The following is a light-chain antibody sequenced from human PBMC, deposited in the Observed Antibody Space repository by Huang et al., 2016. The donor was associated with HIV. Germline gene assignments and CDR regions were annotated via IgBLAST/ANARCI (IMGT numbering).Light chain of an antibody. J-gene: IGKJ1*01. CDR3: HQYNNWPPEWM. CDR2: GAS. V-gene: IGKV3-15*01. CDR1: QSVRDN. Sequence: ETVMTQSPATLSVSPGERATLSCRASQSVRDNLAWYQQRPGQAPRLLIDGASNRAAGIPARFSGNGSATEFTLTISSLQSDDFAVYYCHQYNNWPPEWMFAQGTRVDIK.